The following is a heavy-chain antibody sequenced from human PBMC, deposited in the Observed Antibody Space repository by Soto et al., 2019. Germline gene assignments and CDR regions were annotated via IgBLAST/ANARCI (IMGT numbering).Heavy chain of an antibody. J-gene: IGHJ6*02. CDR2: INPNSGGT. CDR3: ATRSSSGWYDYGMDV. CDR1: GYTFTGYY. D-gene: IGHD6-19*01. V-gene: IGHV1-2*04. Sequence: ASVKVSCKASGYTFTGYYMHWVRQAPGQGLEWMGWINPNSGGTNYAQKFQGWVTMTRDTSISTAYMELSRLRSDDTAVYYCATRSSSGWYDYGMDVWGPGTTLTVYS.